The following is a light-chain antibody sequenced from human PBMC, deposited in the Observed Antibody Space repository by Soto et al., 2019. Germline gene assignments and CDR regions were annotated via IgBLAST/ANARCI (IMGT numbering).Light chain of an antibody. CDR2: ATS. J-gene: IGKJ4*01. V-gene: IGKV1-27*01. CDR3: QNYNSAPLT. CDR1: QDISNS. Sequence: DIQMTQSPSSLSASVGDRVTITCRASQDISNSLAWYQQKPGEVPKVLIYATSILQSGVPARFSGSGSGTDFTLAISSLQPGDVATYYCQNYNSAPLTFGGGTKVEI.